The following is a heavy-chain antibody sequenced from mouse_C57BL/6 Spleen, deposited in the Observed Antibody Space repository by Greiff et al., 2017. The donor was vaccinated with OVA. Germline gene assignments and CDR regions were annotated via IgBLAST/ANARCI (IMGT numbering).Heavy chain of an antibody. CDR1: GYTFTDYY. CDR2: INPYNGGT. V-gene: IGHV1-19*01. D-gene: IGHD2-5*01. Sequence: EQLKQSGPVLVKPGASVKMSCKASGYTFTDYYMNWVKQSHGKSLEWIGVINPYNGGTSYNQKFKGKATLTVDKSSSTAYMELNSLTSEDSAVYYCARRAKNYSNYDYWGQGTTLTVSS. J-gene: IGHJ2*01. CDR3: ARRAKNYSNYDY.